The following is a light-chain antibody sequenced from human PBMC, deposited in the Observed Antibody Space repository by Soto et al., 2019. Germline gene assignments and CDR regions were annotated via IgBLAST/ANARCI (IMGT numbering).Light chain of an antibody. CDR2: EVN. CDR1: TSDVGGFNY. V-gene: IGLV2-8*01. CDR3: CSYAGSNTWV. Sequence: QSVVTQPPSASGSLGQSVTLSCTGTTSDVGGFNYVSWFQQHPGKAPKLLIYEVNKRPSGVPDRFSGSKSGSTASLTVSGLVAEDEADYYCCSYAGSNTWVFGGGTKVTVL. J-gene: IGLJ3*02.